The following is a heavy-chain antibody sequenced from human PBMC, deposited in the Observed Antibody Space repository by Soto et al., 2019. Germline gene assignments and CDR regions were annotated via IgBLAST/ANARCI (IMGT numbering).Heavy chain of an antibody. CDR1: GGSISSSNW. D-gene: IGHD3-3*01. V-gene: IGHV4-4*02. J-gene: IGHJ6*02. CDR2: IYHSGST. CDR3: ARGYYDPEGYYYYGMDV. Sequence: QVQLQESGPGLVKPSGTLSLTCAVSGGSISSSNWWSWVRQPPGKGLEWIGEIYHSGSTNYNPSLKCRVTISVDKSKNQFSRKLSSVTAADTAVYYCARGYYDPEGYYYYGMDVWGQGTTVTVSS.